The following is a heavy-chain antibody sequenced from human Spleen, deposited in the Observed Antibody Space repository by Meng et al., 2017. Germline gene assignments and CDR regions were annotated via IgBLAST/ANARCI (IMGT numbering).Heavy chain of an antibody. D-gene: IGHD6-19*01. V-gene: IGHV1-18*01. CDR3: ARDRQWLVKGWFAP. Sequence: QAQLMQSGAEVKKPGASVKVSGKASGYSFTSYGISWVRQAPGQGLEWMGWISAYNGNTDYAQKVQGRISMTTDTSTSTAYMELRSLRSDDTAVYYCARDRQWLVKGWFAPWGQGTLVTVSS. CDR1: GYSFTSYG. CDR2: ISAYNGNT. J-gene: IGHJ5*02.